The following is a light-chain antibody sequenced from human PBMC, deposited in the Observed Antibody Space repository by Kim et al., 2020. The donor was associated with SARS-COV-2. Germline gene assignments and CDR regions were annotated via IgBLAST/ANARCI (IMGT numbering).Light chain of an antibody. CDR1: QSVSSNY. J-gene: IGKJ1*01. V-gene: IGKV3-20*01. CDR3: QQYSSSPAT. CDR2: GAS. Sequence: PGERANLSCRASQSVSSNYLAWYQQKPGQAPRLLIYGASSRATGIPDRFSGSGSGTDFTLTITRLEPEDFAVYYCQQYSSSPATFGQGTKVDIK.